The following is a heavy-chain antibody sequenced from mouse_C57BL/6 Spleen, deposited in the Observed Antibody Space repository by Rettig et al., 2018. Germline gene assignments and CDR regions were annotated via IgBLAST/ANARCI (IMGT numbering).Heavy chain of an antibody. CDR2: IHPNSGST. CDR1: GYTFTSYW. Sequence: KPGASVKLSCKASGYTFTSYWMHWVKQRPGQGLEWIGMIHPNSGSTNYNEKFKSKATLTVDKSSSTAYMQLSSLTSEDSAVYYCARRETYYDYDVWYFDVWGTGTTVT. D-gene: IGHD2-4*01. V-gene: IGHV1-64*01. J-gene: IGHJ1*03. CDR3: ARRETYYDYDVWYFDV.